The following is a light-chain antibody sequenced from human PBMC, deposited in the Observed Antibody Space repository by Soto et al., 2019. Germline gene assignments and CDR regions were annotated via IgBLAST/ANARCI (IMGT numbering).Light chain of an antibody. CDR1: QSVSSSY. Sequence: EIVLTQSPGTLSLSPGERATLSCRASQSVSSSYLDWYQQKPGQAPRLLIYDTSSRATGIPDRFSGSWSGTDFTLAISRLEPEDFAVYYCQQCGSSPSFGQGTKVELK. CDR3: QQCGSSPS. J-gene: IGKJ1*01. V-gene: IGKV3-20*01. CDR2: DTS.